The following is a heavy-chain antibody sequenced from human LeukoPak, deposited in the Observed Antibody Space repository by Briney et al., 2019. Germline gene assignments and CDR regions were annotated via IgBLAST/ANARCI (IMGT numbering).Heavy chain of an antibody. CDR2: ISGSGGSGGTT. Sequence: GGSLRLSCAASGFTFSNYAMSWVRRAPGKGLEWVSSISGSGGSGGTTNYADSVKGRFTISRDNSKNTLYLEMNSLRAEDTAVYYCAKEKQGNFDYWGQGTLVTVSS. V-gene: IGHV3-23*01. CDR1: GFTFSNYA. J-gene: IGHJ4*02. D-gene: IGHD1/OR15-1a*01. CDR3: AKEKQGNFDY.